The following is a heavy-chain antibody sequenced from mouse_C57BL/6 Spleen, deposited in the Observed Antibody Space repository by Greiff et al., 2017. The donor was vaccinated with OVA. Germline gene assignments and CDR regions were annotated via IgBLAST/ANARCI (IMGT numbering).Heavy chain of an antibody. V-gene: IGHV1-64*01. CDR1: GYTFTSYW. CDR3: ARGSSNYVYYFDY. D-gene: IGHD2-5*01. Sequence: QVQLQQPGAELVKPGASVKLSCKASGYTFTSYWMHWVKQRPGQGLEWIGMIHPNSGSTNYNEKFKSKATLTVDKSSSTAYMQLNSLTSADSAVYYCARGSSNYVYYFDYWGQGTTLTVSS. CDR2: IHPNSGST. J-gene: IGHJ2*01.